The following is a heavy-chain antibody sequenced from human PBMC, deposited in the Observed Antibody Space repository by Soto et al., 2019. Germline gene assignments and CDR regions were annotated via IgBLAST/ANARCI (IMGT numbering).Heavy chain of an antibody. V-gene: IGHV4-4*02. J-gene: IGHJ3*01. CDR3: ARATDDHGDAYDV. CDR1: GASVTLSNW. Sequence: QMQLQQSGPGLVKPSGTLSLTCTVSGASVTLSNWWTWIRQSPGRGLEWIGQAYHSGSTNYNPSLETRVTISVDTSKNQFSPNLTSVTAADTAVYYCARATDDHGDAYDVWGQGTSVTVSS. CDR2: AYHSGST.